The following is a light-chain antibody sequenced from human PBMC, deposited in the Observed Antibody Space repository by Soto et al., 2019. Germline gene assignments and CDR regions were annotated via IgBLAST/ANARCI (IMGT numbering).Light chain of an antibody. Sequence: IVLTQSPRTLSLSPGEEATISCRASQSVGSSHLAWYQQKPGQAPRLLIYDASNRASGIPARFSGSGSGTDFTLTISSLEPEDFAVYYCQQRSNWPPWTFGQGTKVDIK. J-gene: IGKJ1*01. CDR3: QQRSNWPPWT. CDR2: DAS. CDR1: QSVGSSH. V-gene: IGKV3-11*01.